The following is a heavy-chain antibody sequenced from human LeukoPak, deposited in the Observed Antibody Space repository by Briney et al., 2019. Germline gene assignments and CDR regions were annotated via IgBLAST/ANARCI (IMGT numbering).Heavy chain of an antibody. J-gene: IGHJ4*02. CDR1: GGSFSGYY. CDR3: ARRLGYCSSTSCYTYYFDY. Sequence: SSETLSLTCAVYGGSFSGYYWSWIRQPPGKGLEWIGEINHSGSTNYNPSLKSRVTISVDTSKNQFSLKLSSVTAADTAVYYCARRLGYCSSTSCYTYYFDYWGQGTLVTVSS. D-gene: IGHD2-2*02. V-gene: IGHV4-34*01. CDR2: INHSGST.